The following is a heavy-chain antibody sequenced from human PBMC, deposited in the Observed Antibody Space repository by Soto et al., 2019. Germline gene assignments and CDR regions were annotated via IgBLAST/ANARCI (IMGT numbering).Heavy chain of an antibody. D-gene: IGHD6-13*01. V-gene: IGHV4-4*02. CDR2: IYHSGST. J-gene: IGHJ3*02. CDR1: GGSISSSNW. Sequence: SSETLSLTCAVSGGSISSSNWWSWVRQPPGKGLEWIGEIYHSGSTNYNPSLKSRVTISVDKSKNQFSLKLSSVTAADTAVYYCARARGWQQLVFQRYAFDIWGQGTMVTVSS. CDR3: ARARGWQQLVFQRYAFDI.